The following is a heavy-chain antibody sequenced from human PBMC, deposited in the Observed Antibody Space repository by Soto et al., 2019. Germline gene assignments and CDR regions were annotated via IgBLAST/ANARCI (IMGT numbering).Heavy chain of an antibody. CDR3: VRGKVGTNPNWLDP. Sequence: EVQLVESGGGLVQPGGSLRLSCAASGFSVSSSYLYWVRQAPGKGLEWVSSIYLSGSTYYTDSVKGRFSISRDNSKNTLYLQMNSLGAEHTAIYYCVRGKVGTNPNWLDPWGQGSLVTVSS. D-gene: IGHD2-21*02. V-gene: IGHV3-66*01. CDR2: IYLSGST. J-gene: IGHJ5*02. CDR1: GFSVSSSY.